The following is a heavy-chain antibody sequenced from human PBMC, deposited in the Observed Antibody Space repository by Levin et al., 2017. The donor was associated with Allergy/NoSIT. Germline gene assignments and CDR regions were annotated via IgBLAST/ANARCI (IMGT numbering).Heavy chain of an antibody. CDR1: GYSFTSYW. D-gene: IGHD3-22*01. J-gene: IGHJ2*01. CDR2: IYPGDSDT. CDR3: ARRARITMIDVWYFDL. V-gene: IGHV5-51*01. Sequence: GESLKISCKGSGYSFTSYWIGWVRQMPGKGLEWMGIIYPGDSDTRYSPSFQGQVTISADKSISTAYLQWSSLKASDTAMYYCARRARITMIDVWYFDLWGRGTLVTVSS.